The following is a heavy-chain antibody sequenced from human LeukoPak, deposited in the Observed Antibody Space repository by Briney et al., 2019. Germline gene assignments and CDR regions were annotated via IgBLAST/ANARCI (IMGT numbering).Heavy chain of an antibody. J-gene: IGHJ4*02. V-gene: IGHV3-30*04. CDR3: ASEITFGSFDS. CDR2: ISYDGSNK. Sequence: GGSLRLSCAASGFTFSSYARHWVRQAPGKGLEWVGVISYDGSNKYYADSVKGRFTISRDNSKNTVSLQMTSLRAEDTVVYYCASEITFGSFDSWGPGTLVTVSS. D-gene: IGHD3-16*01. CDR1: GFTFSSYA.